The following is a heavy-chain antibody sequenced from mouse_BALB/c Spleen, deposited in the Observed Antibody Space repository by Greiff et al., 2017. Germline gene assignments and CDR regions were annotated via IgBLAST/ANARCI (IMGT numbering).Heavy chain of an antibody. CDR2: ISYSGST. Sequence: EVHLVESGPGLVKPSQSLSLTCTVTGYSITSDYAWNWIRQFPGNKLEWMGYISYSGSTSYNPSLKSRISITRDTSKNQFFLQLNSVTTEDTATYYCARYYGSSYLYAMDYWGQGTSVTVSS. V-gene: IGHV3-2*02. D-gene: IGHD1-1*01. J-gene: IGHJ4*01. CDR1: GYSITSDYA. CDR3: ARYYGSSYLYAMDY.